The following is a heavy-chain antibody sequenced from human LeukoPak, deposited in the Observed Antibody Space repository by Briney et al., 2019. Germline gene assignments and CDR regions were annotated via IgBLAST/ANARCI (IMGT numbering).Heavy chain of an antibody. Sequence: GASVKVSCKASGYTFSNYGISWVRQAPGLGLERMGWTSYNGNTNYAQKFQDRVTMTTDTSTTTAYMELRSLESDDTAVYYCARHSGSGWQALGYWGQGTLVTVSS. D-gene: IGHD6-19*01. V-gene: IGHV1-18*04. CDR3: ARHSGSGWQALGY. J-gene: IGHJ4*02. CDR2: TSYNGNT. CDR1: GYTFSNYG.